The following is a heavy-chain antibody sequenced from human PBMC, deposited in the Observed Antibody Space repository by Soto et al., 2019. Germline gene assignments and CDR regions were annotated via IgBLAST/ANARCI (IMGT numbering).Heavy chain of an antibody. CDR3: ARRGYSYGIYYYGMDV. J-gene: IGHJ6*02. Sequence: PGESLKISCKGSGYSFTSYWIGWVRQMPGKGLEWMGIIYPGDSDTRYSPSFQGQVTISADKSISTAYLQWSNLKASDTAMYYCARRGYSYGIYYYGMDVWGQGTTVTVSS. D-gene: IGHD5-18*01. CDR2: IYPGDSDT. V-gene: IGHV5-51*01. CDR1: GYSFTSYW.